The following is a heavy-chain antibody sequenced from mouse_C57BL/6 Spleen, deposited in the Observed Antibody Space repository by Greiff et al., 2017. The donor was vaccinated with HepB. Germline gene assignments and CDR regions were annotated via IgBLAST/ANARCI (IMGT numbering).Heavy chain of an antibody. CDR1: GFTFSSYA. D-gene: IGHD1-1*01. Sequence: EVHLVESGGGLVKPGGSLKLSCAASGFTFSSYAMSWVRQTPEKRLEWVATISDGGSYTYYPDNVKGRFTISRDNAKNNLYLQMSHLKSEDTAMYYCARDRLYYYGSSPFAYWGQGTLVTVSA. V-gene: IGHV5-4*01. CDR3: ARDRLYYYGSSPFAY. CDR2: ISDGGSYT. J-gene: IGHJ3*01.